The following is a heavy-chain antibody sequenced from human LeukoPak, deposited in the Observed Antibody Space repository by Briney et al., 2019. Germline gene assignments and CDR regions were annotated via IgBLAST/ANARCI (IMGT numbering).Heavy chain of an antibody. CDR2: IAYDGKNK. CDR3: AELGIAMIGGV. CDR1: GFTFSRYD. D-gene: IGHD3-10*02. J-gene: IGHJ6*04. V-gene: IGHV3-30*04. Sequence: GGSLRFSCVASGFTFSRYDVHWVRQAPGKGLEWVAVIAYDGKNKIYADSVKGRFTISRDNSKNTLYLQMNSLRAEDTAVYYCAELGIAMIGGVWGKGTTVTISS.